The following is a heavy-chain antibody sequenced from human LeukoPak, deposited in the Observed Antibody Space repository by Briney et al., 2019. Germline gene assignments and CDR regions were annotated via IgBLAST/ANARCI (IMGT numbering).Heavy chain of an antibody. CDR2: IYISGNT. CDR1: GGSISSSY. J-gene: IGHJ3*02. Sequence: PSETLSLTCTVSGGSISSSYWSWIRQPAGKGLEWIGRIYISGNTNYSPSLKSRVTMSVDTSKNQFSLQLSSVTAADTAVYYCARLYSSSWYAFDIWGQGTMVTVSS. D-gene: IGHD6-13*01. V-gene: IGHV4-4*07. CDR3: ARLYSSSWYAFDI.